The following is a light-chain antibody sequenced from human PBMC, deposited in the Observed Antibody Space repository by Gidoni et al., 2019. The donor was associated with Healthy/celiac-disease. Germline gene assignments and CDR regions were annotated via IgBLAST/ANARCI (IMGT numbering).Light chain of an antibody. J-gene: IGLJ1*01. CDR1: SSDVGGYNY. Sequence: QSALTQPRSVSGSPGQSVTISCTGTSSDVGGYNYFSWYQQPPGKAPKLMIYDVSKRPSGVPDRCSGSKSGNTAVLTIAGLQAEDEADYYCCSYAGSYTHYVFGTGTKVTVL. CDR2: DVS. V-gene: IGLV2-11*01. CDR3: CSYAGSYTHYV.